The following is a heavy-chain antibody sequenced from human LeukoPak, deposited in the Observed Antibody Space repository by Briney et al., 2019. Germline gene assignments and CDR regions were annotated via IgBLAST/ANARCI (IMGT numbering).Heavy chain of an antibody. D-gene: IGHD2-2*01. CDR1: GDSISSGYY. CDR2: IYHSGST. Sequence: PSETLSLTCAVSGDSISSGYYWGWIRQPSGKALEWIGSIYHSGSTYYNPSLKSRVTISVDTSKNQFSLKLSSVTAADTAVYYCAREGVVVPAAIDYWGQGTLVTVSS. CDR3: AREGVVVPAAIDY. V-gene: IGHV4-38-2*02. J-gene: IGHJ4*02.